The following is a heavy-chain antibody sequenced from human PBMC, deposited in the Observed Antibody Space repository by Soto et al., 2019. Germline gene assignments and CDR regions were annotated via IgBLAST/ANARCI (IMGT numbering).Heavy chain of an antibody. J-gene: IGHJ3*02. CDR2: SSSSGGYI. D-gene: IGHD1-1*01. CDR1: GFTLSDYF. CDR3: ARIQLAPYAFAI. V-gene: IGHV3-11*06. Sequence: QVQLVESGGGMVKPGGSLRLSCAASGFTLSDYFMAWVRQSPRQGLEWVSSSSSSGGYITYADSVRGRFTIPRDNGKCARYLQMISLRAENTAVYYCARIQLAPYAFAIWGQGAMVTVSS.